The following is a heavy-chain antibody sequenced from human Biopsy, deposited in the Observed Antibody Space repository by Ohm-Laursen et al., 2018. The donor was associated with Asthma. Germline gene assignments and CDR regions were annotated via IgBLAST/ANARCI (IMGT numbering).Heavy chain of an antibody. CDR3: ARDVMEWYLPAFDF. D-gene: IGHD3-3*01. CDR2: GGSYYDGGLK. V-gene: IGHV3-30-3*01. J-gene: IGHJ4*02. CDR1: GFTFRSYA. Sequence: SLRLSCAAPGFTFRSYAMHWVRQAPGKGLEWVAVGGSYYDGGLKYYADSVDGRFTVSRDDSKNTLYLQMNSLRPDDTAVYYCARDVMEWYLPAFDFWGQGTLVTVSS.